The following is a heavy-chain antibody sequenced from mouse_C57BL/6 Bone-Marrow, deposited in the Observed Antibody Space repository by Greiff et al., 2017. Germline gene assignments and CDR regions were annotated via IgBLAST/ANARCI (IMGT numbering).Heavy chain of an antibody. CDR1: GYTFTDYY. V-gene: IGHV1-76*01. CDR2: IFPGSGNT. CDR3: ARSGGFDY. J-gene: IGHJ2*01. Sequence: QVQLQQSGAELVRPGASVKLSCKASGYTFTDYYINWVKQRPGQGLEWIARIFPGSGNTYYNEKFKGKATLTAENSSSTAYMQLSSLTSWDTAVFFWARSGGFDYWGQGTTLTVSS. D-gene: IGHD3-1*01.